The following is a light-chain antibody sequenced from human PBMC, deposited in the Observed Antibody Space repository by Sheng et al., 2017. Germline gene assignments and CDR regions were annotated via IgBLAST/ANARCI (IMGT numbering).Light chain of an antibody. CDR2: GAS. CDR3: HHYYAYPWT. J-gene: IGKJ1*01. Sequence: DIQMTQSPSSLSPSVGGRVTITCRASQGISNSLAWFLQKPGGAPKFLISGASRLERGVPSRFSGSRSGADFTLTITSLQPEDFATYYCHHYYAYPWTFGQGTRVDLK. V-gene: IGKV1-16*01. CDR1: QGISNS.